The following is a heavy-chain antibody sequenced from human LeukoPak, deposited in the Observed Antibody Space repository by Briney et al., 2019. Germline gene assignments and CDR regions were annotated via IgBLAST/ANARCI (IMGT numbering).Heavy chain of an antibody. CDR2: ISTNGGST. CDR3: AKEPHGDRDY. Sequence: PGGSLRLSCAASGFTFSSYAMSWVRQAPGEGLEWVSAISTNGGSTYFADSVKGRFTITRDNSKNTLSLEMNSLRPEDTAVYYCAKEPHGDRDYWGQGTLVTVSS. D-gene: IGHD4-17*01. J-gene: IGHJ4*02. CDR1: GFTFSSYA. V-gene: IGHV3-23*01.